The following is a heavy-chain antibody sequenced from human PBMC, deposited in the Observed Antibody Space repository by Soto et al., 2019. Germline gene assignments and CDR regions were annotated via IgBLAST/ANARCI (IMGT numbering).Heavy chain of an antibody. CDR2: INPNSGVT. Sequence: ASVKVSCKGSGYTVTGYYMHWVRQAPGQGLEWMGWINPNSGVTHFAQKFQGRVTLTRDTSISTTYMELSSLRSDDTAVYYCERGPFYENSHFDFWGQGTLVTVSS. V-gene: IGHV1-2*02. J-gene: IGHJ4*02. D-gene: IGHD3-22*01. CDR3: ERGPFYENSHFDF. CDR1: GYTVTGYY.